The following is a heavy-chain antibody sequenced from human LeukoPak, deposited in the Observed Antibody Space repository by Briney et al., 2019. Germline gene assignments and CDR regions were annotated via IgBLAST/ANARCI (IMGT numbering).Heavy chain of an antibody. CDR3: ARHPRREYCSGGSCYRAYYYYMDV. CDR1: GYSFNKLW. V-gene: IGHV5-51*01. CDR2: IYPGDSDT. D-gene: IGHD2-15*01. J-gene: IGHJ6*03. Sequence: GESLKISCQGSGYSFNKLWIAWVRQMPGKGLEWMGIIYPGDSDTRYSPSFQGQVTISADKSISTAYLQWSSLKASDTAMYYCARHPRREYCSGGSCYRAYYYYMDVWGKGTTVTVSS.